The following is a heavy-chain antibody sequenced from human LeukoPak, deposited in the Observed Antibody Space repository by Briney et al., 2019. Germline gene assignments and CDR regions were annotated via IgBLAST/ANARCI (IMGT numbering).Heavy chain of an antibody. CDR3: ARGPPRLNRFDP. D-gene: IGHD6-25*01. V-gene: IGHV1-3*01. Sequence: ASVKVSCKASGYTFTSYAMHWVRQAPGQRLEWMGWINGGNGNTKYSQKLQGRVTITRDTSATTAYMELRSLRSEDTAVFYCARGPPRLNRFDPWGQGTLVTVSS. CDR2: INGGNGNT. CDR1: GYTFTSYA. J-gene: IGHJ5*02.